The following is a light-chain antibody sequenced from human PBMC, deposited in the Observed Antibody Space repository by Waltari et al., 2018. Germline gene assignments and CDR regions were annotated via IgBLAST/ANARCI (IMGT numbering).Light chain of an antibody. Sequence: DIQMTQSPSTLSASVGDRVIISCWASQSISTWLAWYQQKPGKAPKLLISKASTLATGVPSRFSGSGSGTAFTLTISSLQPDDFATYYCQQFNSYPLTFGGGTKVEIK. V-gene: IGKV1-5*03. J-gene: IGKJ4*01. CDR2: KAS. CDR3: QQFNSYPLT. CDR1: QSISTW.